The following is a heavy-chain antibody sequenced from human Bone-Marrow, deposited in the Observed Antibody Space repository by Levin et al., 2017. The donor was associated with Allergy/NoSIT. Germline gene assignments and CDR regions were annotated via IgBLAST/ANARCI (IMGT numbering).Heavy chain of an antibody. CDR1: GFTFTLYG. CDR3: AKDRPQATDYYDSSGSLDY. D-gene: IGHD3-22*01. Sequence: TGGSLRLSCAASGFTFTLYGMHWVRQAPGKGLEWVSFISYGGDNKYFADSVKGRFTISRDNSKNTLYLQMNSLRAEDTAIYYCAKDRPQATDYYDSSGSLDYWGRGTLVTVSS. CDR2: ISYGGDNK. V-gene: IGHV3-30*18. J-gene: IGHJ4*02.